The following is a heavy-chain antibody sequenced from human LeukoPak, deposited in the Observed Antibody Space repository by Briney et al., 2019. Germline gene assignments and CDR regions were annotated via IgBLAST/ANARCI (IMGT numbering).Heavy chain of an antibody. V-gene: IGHV3-21*05. D-gene: IGHD3-16*02. CDR2: ISSSGSYI. J-gene: IGHJ5*02. CDR1: GFTFSSYE. CDR3: ARAGYYDSVWGSYRELDWFDP. Sequence: GGSLRLSCAASGFTFSSYEMSWVRQAPGKGLEWVSYISSSGSYIIYADSVKGRFTISRDNAKNSLYLQMNSLRAEDTAVYYCARAGYYDSVWGSYRELDWFDPWGQGTLVTVSS.